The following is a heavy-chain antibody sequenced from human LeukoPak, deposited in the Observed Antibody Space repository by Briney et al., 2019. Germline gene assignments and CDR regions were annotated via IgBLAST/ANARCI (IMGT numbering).Heavy chain of an antibody. CDR1: GFTFSSNS. J-gene: IGHJ4*02. CDR3: AKDWGYGSGTYYPH. Sequence: GGSLRLSCAASGFTFSSNSMNWVRQAPGKGLEWVSVITNSGGSTYYADSVKGRFTISRDNSKNMLYLQMNSLRAEDTAVYYCAKDWGYGSGTYYPHWGQGTLVTVSS. D-gene: IGHD3-10*01. CDR2: ITNSGGST. V-gene: IGHV3-23*01.